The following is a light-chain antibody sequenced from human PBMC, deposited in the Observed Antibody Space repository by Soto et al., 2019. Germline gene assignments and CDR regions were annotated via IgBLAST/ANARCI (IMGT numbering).Light chain of an antibody. CDR2: EGS. J-gene: IGLJ3*02. V-gene: IGLV2-23*01. CDR3: CSYAAGSTWV. CDR1: SSDVGNYNL. Sequence: QSVLTQPASVSGSPGQSITISCTGTSSDVGNYNLVSWYQQHPGKAPKLIIYEGSKRPSGVSNRFSGSKSGDTASLTISGLQAEDEADYNCCSYAAGSTWVFGGGTKLTVL.